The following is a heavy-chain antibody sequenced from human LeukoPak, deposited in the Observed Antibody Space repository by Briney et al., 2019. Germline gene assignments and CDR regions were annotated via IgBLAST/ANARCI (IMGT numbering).Heavy chain of an antibody. CDR2: INPNSGGT. D-gene: IGHD4-17*01. CDR3: ARVDYGDAFDI. Sequence: ASVKVSCKASGYTFTGYYMHWVRQAPGQGLEWMGWINPNSGGTNYAQKFQGRDTMTRDTSISSAYMELSRLRSDDTAVYYCARVDYGDAFDIWGQGTMVTVSS. CDR1: GYTFTGYY. V-gene: IGHV1-2*02. J-gene: IGHJ3*02.